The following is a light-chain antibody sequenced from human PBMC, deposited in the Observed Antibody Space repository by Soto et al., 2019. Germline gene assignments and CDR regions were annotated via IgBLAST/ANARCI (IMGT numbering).Light chain of an antibody. CDR3: QQYNTFWT. J-gene: IGKJ1*01. CDR1: QSVGGNY. V-gene: IGKV3-20*01. CDR2: GAS. Sequence: EIVLTQSPGTLSLSPGERATLSCRASQSVGGNYLTWYQQKPGQAPRLLIYGASSRASGIPDRFSGSGSGTDFTLTISRLEPEDFATYYCQQYNTFWTFGQGTKVEIK.